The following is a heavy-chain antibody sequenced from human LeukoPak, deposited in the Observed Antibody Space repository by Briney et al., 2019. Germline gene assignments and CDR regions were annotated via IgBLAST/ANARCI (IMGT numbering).Heavy chain of an antibody. V-gene: IGHV3-23*01. J-gene: IGHJ4*02. D-gene: IGHD6-13*01. CDR1: GFTFSSYA. CDR3: AKIRIAAAGTGSADSDY. Sequence: QPGGSLRLSCAASGFTFSSYAMSWVRQAPGKGLEWVSAISGSGGSTYYADSVKGRFTISRDNSKNTLYLQMNSLRAEDTAVYYCAKIRIAAAGTGSADSDYWGQGTLVTVSS. CDR2: ISGSGGST.